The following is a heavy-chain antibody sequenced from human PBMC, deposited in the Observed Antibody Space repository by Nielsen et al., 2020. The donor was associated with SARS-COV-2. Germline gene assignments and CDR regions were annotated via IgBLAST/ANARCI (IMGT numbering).Heavy chain of an antibody. V-gene: IGHV3-15*01. J-gene: IGHJ3*02. Sequence: GESLKISCAASGFTFSNAWMSWVRQAPGKGLEWVGRIKSKTDGGTTDYAAPVKGRFTISRDDSKNTLYLQMNSLKTEDTAVYYCTTGVTMIVVVTKDDAFDIWGQGTMVTVSS. D-gene: IGHD3-22*01. CDR3: TTGVTMIVVVTKDDAFDI. CDR2: IKSKTDGGTT. CDR1: GFTFSNAW.